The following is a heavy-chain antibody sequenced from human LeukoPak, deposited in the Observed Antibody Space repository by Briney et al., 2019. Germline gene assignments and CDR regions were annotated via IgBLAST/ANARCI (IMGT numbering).Heavy chain of an antibody. D-gene: IGHD1-7*01. V-gene: IGHV1-69*08. J-gene: IGHJ4*02. Sequence: ASVKVSCKASGGTFSGNSITWVRQAPGQGLEWMGRFIPILNTTNYAQDFQGRVTLTADKSTSTAYMELMSLGSEDTAVYCCARETRDSNWNSVAYLDHWGQGTLVTVSS. CDR3: ARETRDSNWNSVAYLDH. CDR2: FIPILNTT. CDR1: GGTFSGNS.